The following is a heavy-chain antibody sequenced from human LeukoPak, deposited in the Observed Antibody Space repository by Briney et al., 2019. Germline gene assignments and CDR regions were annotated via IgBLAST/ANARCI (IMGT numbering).Heavy chain of an antibody. CDR3: ALDSGSGHGDY. CDR1: GYTFTGYY. D-gene: IGHD3-10*01. Sequence: ASVKVSCKASGYTFTGYYMHWVRQAPGQGLEWMGWINPNSGGTNYAQKFQGRVTMTRHTSIGTAYMDLSRLRSDDPAVYYCALDSGSGHGDYWGQGTLVTVSS. J-gene: IGHJ4*02. V-gene: IGHV1-2*02. CDR2: INPNSGGT.